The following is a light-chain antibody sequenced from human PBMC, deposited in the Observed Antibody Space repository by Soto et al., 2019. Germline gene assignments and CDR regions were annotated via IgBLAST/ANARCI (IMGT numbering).Light chain of an antibody. CDR3: ISYTSSSTVI. Sequence: QSAPTQPASVSGSPGQSITISCTGTSSDVGGYNYVSWYQHHPGKAPKIIIYDVSYRPSGVSNRFSGSKSGNTASLTISGLQAEDEADYYCISYTSSSTVIFGGGTKVTVL. CDR2: DVS. J-gene: IGLJ2*01. V-gene: IGLV2-14*03. CDR1: SSDVGGYNY.